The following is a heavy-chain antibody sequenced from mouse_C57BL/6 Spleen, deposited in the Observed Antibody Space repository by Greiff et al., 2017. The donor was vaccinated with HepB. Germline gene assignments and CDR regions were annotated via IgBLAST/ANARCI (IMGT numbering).Heavy chain of an antibody. CDR1: GFTFTDYY. CDR3: ARYKEGVYYFDY. CDR2: IRNKANGYTT. J-gene: IGHJ2*01. Sequence: EVQRVESGGGLVQPGGSLSLSCAASGFTFTDYYMSWVRQPPGKALEWLGFIRNKANGYTTEYSASVKGRFNISRDNSQSILYLQMNALRAEDSATYYCARYKEGVYYFDYWDQGTTLTVSS. V-gene: IGHV7-3*01.